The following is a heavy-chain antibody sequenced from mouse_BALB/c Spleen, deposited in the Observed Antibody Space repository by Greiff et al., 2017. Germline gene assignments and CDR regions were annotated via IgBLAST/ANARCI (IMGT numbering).Heavy chain of an antibody. J-gene: IGHJ4*01. V-gene: IGHV1-80*01. Sequence: QVQLQQSGAELVRPGSSVKISCKASGYAFSSYWMNWVKQRPGQGLEWIGQIYPGDGDTNYNGKFKGKATLTADKSSSTAYMQLSSLTSEDSAVYFCARRGYGSTAMDYWGQGTSVTVSS. CDR1: GYAFSSYW. CDR3: ARRGYGSTAMDY. D-gene: IGHD1-1*01. CDR2: IYPGDGDT.